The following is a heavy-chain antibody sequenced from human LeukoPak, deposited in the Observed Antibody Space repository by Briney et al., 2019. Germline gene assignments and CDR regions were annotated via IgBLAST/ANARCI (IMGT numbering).Heavy chain of an antibody. CDR1: GFTFSNYA. V-gene: IGHV3-23*01. Sequence: PGGSLRLSCAASGFTFSNYAMSWVRQAPGKGLEWVSAISGSDGSTNYADSVKGRFTISRDNSKNTLYLQMNSPRAEDTAVYYCAGVDFWSRDSSSWYYFDYWGQGTLVTVSS. D-gene: IGHD6-13*01. J-gene: IGHJ4*02. CDR3: AGVDFWSRDSSSWYYFDY. CDR2: ISGSDGST.